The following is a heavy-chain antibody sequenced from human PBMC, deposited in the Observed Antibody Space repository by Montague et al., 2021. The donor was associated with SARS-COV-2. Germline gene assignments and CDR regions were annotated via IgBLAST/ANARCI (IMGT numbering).Heavy chain of an antibody. CDR3: ARDRGRYFDSGSYNWLDS. Sequence: SETLSLTCAVSGGSISSGTWWTWVRQPPGKGLEWIGEISHSGGTNYNPSLKSRVTISVDKSKNQFSLNLNSVTAADTAVYYCARDRGRYFDSGSYNWLDSWGQGTLVTVSS. D-gene: IGHD3-10*01. V-gene: IGHV4-4*02. J-gene: IGHJ5*01. CDR1: GGSISSGTW. CDR2: ISHSGGT.